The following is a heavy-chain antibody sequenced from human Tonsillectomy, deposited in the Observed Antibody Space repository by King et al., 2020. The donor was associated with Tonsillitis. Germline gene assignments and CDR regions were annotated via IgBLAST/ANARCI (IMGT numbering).Heavy chain of an antibody. CDR3: ARDTSRSQYGMDV. V-gene: IGHV1-18*04. CDR1: GYTFTSYG. J-gene: IGHJ6*02. Sequence: QLVQSGAEVKKPGASVTVSCKASGYTFTSYGISWVRQAPGQGLEWMGWVSVYNGNTNYAQKLQGRVTMTTDTSTRTAYMELRSLRSDDTAVYYCARDTSRSQYGMDVWGQGTTVTVSS. D-gene: IGHD1-26*01. CDR2: VSVYNGNT.